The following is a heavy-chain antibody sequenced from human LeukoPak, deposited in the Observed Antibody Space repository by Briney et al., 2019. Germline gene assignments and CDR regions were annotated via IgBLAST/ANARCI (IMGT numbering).Heavy chain of an antibody. CDR2: IYTSGST. J-gene: IGHJ5*02. CDR1: GGSISSYY. V-gene: IGHV4-4*07. D-gene: IGHD1/OR15-1a*01. Sequence: PSETLSLTCTVSGGSISSYYWSWIRQPAGKGLEWIGRIYTSGSTNYNPSLKSRVTMSVDTSKNQFSLKLSSVTAADTAVYYCARGGDRTKQYNWFDPWGQGTLVTVSS. CDR3: ARGGDRTKQYNWFDP.